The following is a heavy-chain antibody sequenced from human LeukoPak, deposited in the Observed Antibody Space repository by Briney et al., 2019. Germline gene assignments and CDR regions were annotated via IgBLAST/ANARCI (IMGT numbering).Heavy chain of an antibody. Sequence: GASVKVSCKASGYTFTSYDINWVRQATGQGLEWMGWMNPNSGNTGYAQKFQGRVTMTRNTSISTAYMELSSLRSEDTAVYHCARGQYSGYEYYYGMDVWGQGTTVTVSS. J-gene: IGHJ6*02. CDR1: GYTFTSYD. D-gene: IGHD5-12*01. CDR2: MNPNSGNT. V-gene: IGHV1-8*01. CDR3: ARGQYSGYEYYYGMDV.